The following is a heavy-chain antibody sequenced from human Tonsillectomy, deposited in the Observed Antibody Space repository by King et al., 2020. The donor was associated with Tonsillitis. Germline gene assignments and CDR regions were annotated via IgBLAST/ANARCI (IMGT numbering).Heavy chain of an antibody. D-gene: IGHD1-14*01. Sequence: VQLQESGPGLVKSSETLSLTCTVSGGSISSYYWSWIRQPPEKGLEWIGYIYYSGSIDYNPSLKSRVTISVDTSKNQFSLKLTSMTAADTAVYYCARNLRYYYSMDVWGKGTTVTVSS. CDR3: ARNLRYYYSMDV. CDR2: IYYSGSI. J-gene: IGHJ6*03. V-gene: IGHV4-59*08. CDR1: GGSISSYY.